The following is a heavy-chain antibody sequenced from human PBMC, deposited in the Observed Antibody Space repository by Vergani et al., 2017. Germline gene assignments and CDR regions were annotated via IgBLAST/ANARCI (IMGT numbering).Heavy chain of an antibody. V-gene: IGHV4-59*11. D-gene: IGHD6-19*01. CDR1: FDSIRNLY. Sequence: QVQLQESGPGLVKSSETLSLTCSVSFDSIRNLYCNWIRQPPGKGLEFIGSIHYSENTNYNPSLKTRVTISVDTSKNQFSLTLTSVTAADTAVYYCASDTHSGQRADRWGQGILVTVTS. CDR2: IHYSENT. CDR3: ASDTHSGQRADR. J-gene: IGHJ5*02.